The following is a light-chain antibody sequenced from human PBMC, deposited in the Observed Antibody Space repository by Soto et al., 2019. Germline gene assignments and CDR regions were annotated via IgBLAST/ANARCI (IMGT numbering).Light chain of an antibody. J-gene: IGLJ1*01. CDR3: ISYTGSSTSYV. CDR1: SSDVGSYDH. CDR2: EVS. V-gene: IGLV2-14*01. Sequence: QSVVTQPASVSGSPGQSIAISCSGTSSDVGSYDHVAWYQQFPGKTPKLMIYEVSNRPSGVSSRFSGSKSGNTASLTISGLQAEDEADYYCISYTGSSTSYVFGSGPKVTVL.